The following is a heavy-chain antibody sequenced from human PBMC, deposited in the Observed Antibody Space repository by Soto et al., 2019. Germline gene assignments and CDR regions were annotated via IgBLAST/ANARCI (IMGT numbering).Heavy chain of an antibody. CDR1: GFTFSSYG. Sequence: GGSLRLSCAASGFTFSSYGMHWVRQAPGKGLEWVAVIWYDGSNKYYADSVKGRFTISRDNSKNTLYLQMNSLRAEDTAVYYCARGPYWCSGGSCYSGDFDYWGQGTLVTVSS. CDR3: ARGPYWCSGGSCYSGDFDY. CDR2: IWYDGSNK. J-gene: IGHJ4*02. V-gene: IGHV3-33*01. D-gene: IGHD2-15*01.